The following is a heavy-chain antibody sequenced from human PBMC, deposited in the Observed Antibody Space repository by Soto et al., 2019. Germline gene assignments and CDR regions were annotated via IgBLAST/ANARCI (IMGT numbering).Heavy chain of an antibody. J-gene: IGHJ4*02. D-gene: IGHD5-18*01. V-gene: IGHV3-30-3*01. CDR2: ISYDGSNK. CDR3: ARDNDSYGFNSLGW. CDR1: GFTFSSYA. Sequence: GGSLRLSCAASGFTFSSYAMHWVRQAPGKGLEWVAVISYDGSNKYYADSVKGRFTISRDNSKNTLYLQMNSLRAEDTAVYYCARDNDSYGFNSLGWWGQGTLVTVSS.